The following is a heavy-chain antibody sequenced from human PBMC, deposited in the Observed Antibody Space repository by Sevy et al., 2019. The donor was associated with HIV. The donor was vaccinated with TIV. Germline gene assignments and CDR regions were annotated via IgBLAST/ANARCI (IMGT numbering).Heavy chain of an antibody. CDR2: FSFGCGKI. CDR1: GFTVSNYS. Sequence: GGSLRLSCAASGFTVSNYSMSWIRQTPGKGLEWVSTFSFGCGKINYADSVKGRFTISRDDSRNTFHLQMNSLRAEDTAIYYCAREGCTKPHDYWGQGTVVTVSS. V-gene: IGHV3-23*01. J-gene: IGHJ4*02. CDR3: AREGCTKPHDY. D-gene: IGHD2-8*01.